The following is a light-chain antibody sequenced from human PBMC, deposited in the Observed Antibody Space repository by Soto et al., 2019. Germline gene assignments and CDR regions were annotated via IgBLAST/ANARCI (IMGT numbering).Light chain of an antibody. CDR2: EAS. CDR3: HQSDTTPWT. Sequence: DIQMTQSPSSLSASVGDRVTITCRASQSISTYLNWYQQKPGKAPKLLIYEASSLQSVVPSRFGGSGSGTEFTLTISSLQPKDFATYYCHQSDTTPWTFDQATKVEIK. J-gene: IGKJ1*01. V-gene: IGKV1-39*01. CDR1: QSISTY.